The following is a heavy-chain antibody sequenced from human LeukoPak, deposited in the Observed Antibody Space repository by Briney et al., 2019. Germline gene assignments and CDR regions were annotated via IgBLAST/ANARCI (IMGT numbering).Heavy chain of an antibody. CDR2: ISYGGSI. V-gene: IGHV4-39*01. CDR3: ASPPRAGETEY. Sequence: PSETLSLTCTVSGGSVSISTFFWAWIRQPPGKGLEWIGSISYGGSIYYKSSLKSRLTISLDASKNQFSLRLNSVTAADSAVYYCASPPRAGETEYWGQGTLVTVSS. D-gene: IGHD1-14*01. CDR1: GGSVSISTFF. J-gene: IGHJ4*02.